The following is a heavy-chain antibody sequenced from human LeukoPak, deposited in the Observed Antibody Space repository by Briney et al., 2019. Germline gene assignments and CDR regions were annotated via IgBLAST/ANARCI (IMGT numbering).Heavy chain of an antibody. Sequence: GGSLRLSCAASGFTFTTYSLTWVRQAPGKGLEWVSAISNSGGSTHYADSVKGRFTISRDNSKSTLYLQMSSLRAGDTAVYYCAKIGFPTTVLTPGTVWWGQGTLVTVSS. D-gene: IGHD4-23*01. V-gene: IGHV3-23*01. CDR1: GFTFTTYS. CDR3: AKIGFPTTVLTPGTVW. J-gene: IGHJ4*02. CDR2: ISNSGGST.